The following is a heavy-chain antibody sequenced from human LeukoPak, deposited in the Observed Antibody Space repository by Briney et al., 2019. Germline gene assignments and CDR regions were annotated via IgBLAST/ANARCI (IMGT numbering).Heavy chain of an antibody. D-gene: IGHD2-8*01. V-gene: IGHV3-11*01. Sequence: GGSLRLSCAASGFTSSDYYMSWIRQAPGKGLEWVSYISSSGSNIYYADSVKGRFTISRDNAKNSVYLQMNGLRAEDTALYYCARGLMGGWPNFEYWGQGTLVTVSS. CDR2: ISSSGSNI. CDR3: ARGLMGGWPNFEY. J-gene: IGHJ4*02. CDR1: GFTSSDYY.